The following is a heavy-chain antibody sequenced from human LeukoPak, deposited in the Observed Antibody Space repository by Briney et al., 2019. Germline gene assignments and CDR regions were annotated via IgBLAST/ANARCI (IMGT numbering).Heavy chain of an antibody. Sequence: PGGSLRLSCAASQFTFSNYAMSWVRQAPGKGLEWVSAISGNGNTTYFGDSVTGRFTISRDNPKNTVYLQMNSLSAEDTAVYYCAKGPAPYCSGGSCYSPHWYFDLWGRGTLVTVSS. V-gene: IGHV3-23*01. D-gene: IGHD2-15*01. CDR2: ISGNGNTT. CDR3: AKGPAPYCSGGSCYSPHWYFDL. CDR1: QFTFSNYA. J-gene: IGHJ2*01.